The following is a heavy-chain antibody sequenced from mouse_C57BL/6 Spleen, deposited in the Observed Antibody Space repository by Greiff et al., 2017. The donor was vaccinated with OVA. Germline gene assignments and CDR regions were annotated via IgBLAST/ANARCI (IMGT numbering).Heavy chain of an antibody. J-gene: IGHJ3*01. CDR3: ARWTAQATWFAY. Sequence: VQLQQPGAELVRPGSSVKLSCKASGYTFTSYWMHWVKQRPIQGLEWIGNIDPSDSETHYNQKFKDKATLTVDKSSSTAYMQLSSLTSEDSAVYYCARWTAQATWFAYWGQGTLVTVSA. V-gene: IGHV1-52*01. CDR1: GYTFTSYW. CDR2: IDPSDSET. D-gene: IGHD3-2*02.